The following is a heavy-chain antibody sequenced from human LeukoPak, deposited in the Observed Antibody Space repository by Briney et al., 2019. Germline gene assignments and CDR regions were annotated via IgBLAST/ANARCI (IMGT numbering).Heavy chain of an antibody. D-gene: IGHD3-16*01. V-gene: IGHV3-30-3*02. CDR1: GFTFSSYA. J-gene: IGHJ4*02. CDR2: ISYDGSNK. Sequence: PGGSLRLSCAASGFTFSSYAMHWVRQAPGKGLEWVAVISYDGSNKYYADSVKGRFTISRDNSKNTLYLQMNSLRAEDTAVYYCAKTRCGGTTFCSLYFDYWGQRTLVTVSS. CDR3: AKTRCGGTTFCSLYFDY.